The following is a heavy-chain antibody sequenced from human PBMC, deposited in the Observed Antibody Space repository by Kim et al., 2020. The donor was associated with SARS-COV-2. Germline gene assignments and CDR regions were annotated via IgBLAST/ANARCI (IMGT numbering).Heavy chain of an antibody. Sequence: ASVKVSCKASGYTFTSYGISWVRQAPGQGLEWMGWISAYNGNTNYAQKLQGRVTMTTDTSTSTAYMELRSLRSDDTAVYYCARERGGYYFGSGKPGDYYGMDVWGQGTTVTVSS. D-gene: IGHD3-10*01. V-gene: IGHV1-18*01. CDR1: GYTFTSYG. J-gene: IGHJ6*02. CDR3: ARERGGYYFGSGKPGDYYGMDV. CDR2: ISAYNGNT.